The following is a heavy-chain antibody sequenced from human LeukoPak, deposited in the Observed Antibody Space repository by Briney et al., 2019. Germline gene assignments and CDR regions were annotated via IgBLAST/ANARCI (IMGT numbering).Heavy chain of an antibody. Sequence: GGSLRLSCAASGFTFSRYWMSWVRQAPGKGLEWVANIKKDGGEKYYVDSVKGRLTISRDNAKNSLYLQMNSLRAEDTAVYYCARDATAPSFDYWGQGTLVTVSS. CDR2: IKKDGGEK. V-gene: IGHV3-7*05. J-gene: IGHJ4*02. CDR3: ARDATAPSFDY. CDR1: GFTFSRYW. D-gene: IGHD2-2*01.